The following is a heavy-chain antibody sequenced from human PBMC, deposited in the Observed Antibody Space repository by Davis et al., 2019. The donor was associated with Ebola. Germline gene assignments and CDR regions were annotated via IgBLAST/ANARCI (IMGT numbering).Heavy chain of an antibody. Sequence: GESLKISCAASTVTFSVDGMSWVRQAPGKGLEWVSVIYRDGRTYHADSVKGRFTISRDNSKNTVYLQMNSLRAEDTAVYYCTRHVSGDFWYFDLWGRGTLVTVSS. J-gene: IGHJ2*01. CDR1: TVTFSVDG. CDR2: IYRDGRT. V-gene: IGHV3-66*04. D-gene: IGHD4-17*01. CDR3: TRHVSGDFWYFDL.